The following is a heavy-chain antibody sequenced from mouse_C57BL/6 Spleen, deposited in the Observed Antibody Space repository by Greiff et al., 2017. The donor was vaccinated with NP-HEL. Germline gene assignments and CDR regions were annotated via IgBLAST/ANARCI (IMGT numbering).Heavy chain of an antibody. CDR1: GYTFTDYY. Sequence: VQLQQSGPVLVKPGASVKMSCKASGYTFTDYYMYWVKQSHGKSLEWIGVINPYNGGTSYNQKFKGKATLTVDKSSSTAYMELNSLTSEDSAVYYCARGAAQVPYYYAMDYWGQGTSVTVSS. CDR3: ARGAAQVPYYYAMDY. J-gene: IGHJ4*01. CDR2: INPYNGGT. D-gene: IGHD3-2*02. V-gene: IGHV1-19*01.